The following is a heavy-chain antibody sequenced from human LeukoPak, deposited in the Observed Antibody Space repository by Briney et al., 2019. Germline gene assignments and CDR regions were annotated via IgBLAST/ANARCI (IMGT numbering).Heavy chain of an antibody. D-gene: IGHD5-24*01. J-gene: IGHJ3*02. Sequence: GASVKVSCKASGYTFTSYAMNWVRQAPGQGLEWMGWINTNTGNPTYAQGFTGRFVFSLDTSVSTAYLQISSLKAEDTAVYYCARDGRRDGYKIDAFDIWGQGTMVTVSS. CDR2: INTNTGNP. V-gene: IGHV7-4-1*02. CDR1: GYTFTSYA. CDR3: ARDGRRDGYKIDAFDI.